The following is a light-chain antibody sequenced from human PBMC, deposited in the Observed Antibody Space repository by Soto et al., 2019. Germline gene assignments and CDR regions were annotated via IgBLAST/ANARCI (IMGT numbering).Light chain of an antibody. CDR1: QSVSSY. CDR3: QQRSKWPTT. J-gene: IGKJ5*01. V-gene: IGKV3-11*01. CDR2: DAS. Sequence: EIVLTQSPATLSLSPVEIATLSFMASQSVSSYLAWYQQKPGQAPRLFIYDASSRATGIPPRFSGSGSGTDFTLTISSLEPEDFAVYYCQQRSKWPTTFGQGTRLEIK.